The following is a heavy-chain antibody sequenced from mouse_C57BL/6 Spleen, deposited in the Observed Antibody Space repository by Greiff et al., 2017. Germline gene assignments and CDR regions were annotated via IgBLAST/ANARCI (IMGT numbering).Heavy chain of an antibody. V-gene: IGHV1-52*01. CDR2: IDPSDSET. CDR3: AREGTVVALDY. CDR1: GYTFTSYW. J-gene: IGHJ2*01. Sequence: QVQLQQPGAELVRPGSSVKLSCKASGYTFTSYWMHWVKQRPIQGLEWIGNIDPSDSETHYNQKFKDKGTLTVDKSSSTAYMQLSSLTSEDSAVYYCAREGTVVALDYWGQGTTLTVSS. D-gene: IGHD1-1*01.